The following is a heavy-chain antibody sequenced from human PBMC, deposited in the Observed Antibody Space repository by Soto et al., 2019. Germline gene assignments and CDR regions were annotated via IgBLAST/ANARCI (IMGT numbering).Heavy chain of an antibody. J-gene: IGHJ6*02. V-gene: IGHV5-10-1*01. D-gene: IGHD6-13*01. CDR1: GYSFTSYW. Sequence: GESLKISCKGSGYSFTSYWISWVRQMPGKGLEWMGRIDPSDSYTNYSPSFQGHVTISADKSISTAYLQWSSLKASDTAMYYCARPGIAAAGTSYYYGMDVWGQGTTVTVSS. CDR3: ARPGIAAAGTSYYYGMDV. CDR2: IDPSDSYT.